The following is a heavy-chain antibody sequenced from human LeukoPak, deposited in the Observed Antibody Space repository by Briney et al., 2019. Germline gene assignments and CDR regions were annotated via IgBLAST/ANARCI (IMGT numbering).Heavy chain of an antibody. CDR2: IIPILGIA. CDR1: GGTFSSYA. J-gene: IGHJ4*02. D-gene: IGHD5-18*01. Sequence: SVKVSCKASGGTFSSYAISWVRQAPGQGLEWMGRIIPILGIANYAQKFQGRVTITTDESTSTAYMELSSLRSEDTAVYYCARATLDTAMVHWGQGTLVTVSS. V-gene: IGHV1-69*04. CDR3: ARATLDTAMVH.